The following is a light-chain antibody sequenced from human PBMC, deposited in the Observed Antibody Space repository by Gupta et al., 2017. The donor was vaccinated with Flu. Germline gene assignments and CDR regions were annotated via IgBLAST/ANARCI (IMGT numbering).Light chain of an antibody. Sequence: SALTQPPAAPGSPGKSVTISCTGTSSDVGGYNYVSWYQQPPGKAPKLMIYEVRKRTSGAPDRFSDSVSGITAALTVAEVKAEDEDDYYYGAAFDTSDVFGLGTMFTVL. CDR1: SSDVGGYNY. CDR2: EVR. V-gene: IGLV2-8*01. J-gene: IGLJ1*01. CDR3: GAAFDTSDV.